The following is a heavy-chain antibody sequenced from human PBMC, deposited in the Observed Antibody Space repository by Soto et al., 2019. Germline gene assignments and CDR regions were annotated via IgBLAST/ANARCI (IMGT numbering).Heavy chain of an antibody. CDR2: IIPILGIA. J-gene: IGHJ6*02. V-gene: IGHV1-69*08. D-gene: IGHD6-13*01. CDR3: ARDRRGIAAAGTYYYYYGMDV. CDR1: GGTFSSYT. Sequence: QVQLVQSGAEVKKPGSSVKVSCKASGGTFSSYTISWVRQAPGQGLEWMGRIIPILGIANYAQKFQGRVTITADKSTSPAYIELSSLSSEDPAVSYCARDRRGIAAAGTYYYYYGMDVWCQGTTVTVSS.